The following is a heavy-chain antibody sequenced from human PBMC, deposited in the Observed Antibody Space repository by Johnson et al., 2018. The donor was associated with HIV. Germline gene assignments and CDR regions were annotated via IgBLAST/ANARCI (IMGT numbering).Heavy chain of an antibody. CDR2: ISYDGSNK. J-gene: IGHJ3*02. CDR3: ARVVGDTTGGRAFDI. CDR1: GFTFSNYA. D-gene: IGHD1-26*01. V-gene: IGHV3-30*04. Sequence: QVQLLESGGGVVQPGRSLRLSCAASGFTFSNYAMHWVRQAPGKGLEWVAVISYDGSNKYYADSVKGRFTISRDNAKNTLYLQMNSLRAEDTAVYYCARVVGDTTGGRAFDIWGQGTMVTVSS.